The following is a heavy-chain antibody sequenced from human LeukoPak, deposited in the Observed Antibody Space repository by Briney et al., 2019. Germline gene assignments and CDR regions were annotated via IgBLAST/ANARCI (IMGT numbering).Heavy chain of an antibody. CDR3: ARDSNYYDSSGYYLDY. CDR1: GGSISSYY. V-gene: IGHV4-4*07. J-gene: IGHJ4*02. D-gene: IGHD3-22*01. Sequence: PSETLSLTCTVSGGSISSYYWSWIRQPAGKGLEWIGRIYTSGSTNYNPSLKSRVTMSVDTSKNQFSLKLSSVTAADTAVYYCARDSNYYDSSGYYLDYWGQGTLVTVSS. CDR2: IYTSGST.